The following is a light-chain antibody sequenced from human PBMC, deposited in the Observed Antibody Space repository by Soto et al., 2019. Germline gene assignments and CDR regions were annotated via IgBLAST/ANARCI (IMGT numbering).Light chain of an antibody. CDR2: GAS. CDR1: QSVSSSY. V-gene: IGKV3-20*01. Sequence: EIVLTQSPGTLSLSLGERATLSCRASQSVSSSYLAWYRQRPGQAPRLLIYGASNRATGIPDRFSGSVSETDFTLTIIRLEPEHVAVYYCQQFGSSPSFGPGTTVDI. CDR3: QQFGSSPS. J-gene: IGKJ3*01.